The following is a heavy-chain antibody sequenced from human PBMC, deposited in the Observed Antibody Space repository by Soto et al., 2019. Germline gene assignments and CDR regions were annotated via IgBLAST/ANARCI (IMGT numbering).Heavy chain of an antibody. CDR3: DRGGYSSGWMGYDYYYGVDV. Sequence: QVQLVESGGGVVQPGRSLRLSCAASGFTFSSYGVHWVRQAPGKGLEWVAVISYDGSNKHYADSVKGRFTISRDNSKNTLYLLMHSLSAEDTAVYYGDRGGYSSGWMGYDYYYGVDVWGQGTPVTVSS. CDR2: ISYDGSNK. CDR1: GFTFSSYG. J-gene: IGHJ6*02. D-gene: IGHD6-19*01. V-gene: IGHV3-30-3*01.